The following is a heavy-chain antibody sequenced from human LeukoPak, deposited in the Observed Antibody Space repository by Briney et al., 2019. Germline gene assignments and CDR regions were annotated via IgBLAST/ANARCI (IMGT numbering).Heavy chain of an antibody. CDR2: ISSSGSTI. CDR1: AFNFSSCE. CDR3: TTVPRLEQWLSRHRPDHPCYHDS. J-gene: IGHJ4*02. Sequence: GGSLRLSCAASAFNFSSCEMNWVRQAPGKGLEWVTYISSSGSTIYYADSVKGRFTISRDNAKNSLYLQMNSLRAEDTAVYYCTTVPRLEQWLSRHRPDHPCYHDSWGQGILVTVSS. V-gene: IGHV3-48*03. D-gene: IGHD6-19*01.